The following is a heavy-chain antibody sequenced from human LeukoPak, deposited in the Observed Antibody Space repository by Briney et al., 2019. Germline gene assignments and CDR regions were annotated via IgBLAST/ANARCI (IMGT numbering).Heavy chain of an antibody. D-gene: IGHD3-10*01. CDR3: ARHNYYGSGSLDY. Sequence: PSETLSLTCTVSGGSISSSSYYWGWIRQPPGKGLEWIGSIYYSGGTYYNPSLKSRLTISVDTSKNQFSLKLSSVTAADTAVYYCARHNYYGSGSLDYWGQGTLVIVSS. CDR1: GGSISSSSYY. V-gene: IGHV4-39*01. J-gene: IGHJ4*02. CDR2: IYYSGGT.